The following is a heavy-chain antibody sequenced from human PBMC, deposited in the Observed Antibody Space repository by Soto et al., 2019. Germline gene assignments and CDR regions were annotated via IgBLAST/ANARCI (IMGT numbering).Heavy chain of an antibody. CDR2: IKQDGSEK. J-gene: IGHJ4*02. V-gene: IGHV3-7*03. CDR3: ARDAVVVVVAASNFDY. D-gene: IGHD2-15*01. Sequence: EVQLVESGGGLVQPGGSLRLSCAASGFTFSSYWMSWVRQAPGKGLEWVANIKQDGSEKYYVDSVKGRFTISRDNAKNSLYLQMNRLRAEDTAVYYCARDAVVVVVAASNFDYWGQGTLVTVSS. CDR1: GFTFSSYW.